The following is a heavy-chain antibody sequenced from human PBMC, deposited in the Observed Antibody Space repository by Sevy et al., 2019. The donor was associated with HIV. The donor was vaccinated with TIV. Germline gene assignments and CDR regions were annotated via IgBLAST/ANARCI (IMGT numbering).Heavy chain of an antibody. D-gene: IGHD2-2*02. CDR3: ARNNCSITNCYMGDVFDI. Sequence: GGSLRLSCAASGFTFTNVWMSWVRQAPGKGLEWVSSISGISNYIYYADSMKGRFTVSRDNARNSLYLQMNSLRAEDTAVYYCARNNCSITNCYMGDVFDIWGQGTMVTVSS. CDR1: GFTFTNVW. CDR2: ISGISNYI. J-gene: IGHJ3*02. V-gene: IGHV3-21*01.